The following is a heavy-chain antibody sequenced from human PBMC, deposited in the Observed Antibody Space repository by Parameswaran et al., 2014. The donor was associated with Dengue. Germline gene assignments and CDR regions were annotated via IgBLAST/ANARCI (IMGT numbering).Heavy chain of an antibody. D-gene: IGHD6-13*01. V-gene: IGHV3-23*01. CDR1: GFTFSSYA. CDR3: AKDRGARAAAGIFDY. Sequence: GGSLRTLCAASGFTFSSYAMSWVRQAPGKGLEWVSAISGSGGSTYYADSVKGRFTISRDNSKNTLYLQMNSLRAEDTAVYYCAKDRGARAAAGIFDYWGQGTLVTVSS. CDR2: ISGSGGST. J-gene: IGHJ4*02.